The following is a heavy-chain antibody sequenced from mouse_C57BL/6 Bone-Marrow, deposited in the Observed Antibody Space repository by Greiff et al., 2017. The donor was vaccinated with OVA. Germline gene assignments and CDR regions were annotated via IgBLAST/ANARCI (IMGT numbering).Heavy chain of an antibody. Sequence: VQLQQPGAELVMPGASVKLSCKASGYTFTSYWMHWVKQRPGQGLEWIGEIDPSDSYTNYNQKFKGKSTLTVDKSSSTAYMQLSSLTSEDSAVYYCARQWIYYGSSYWYFDVWGTGTTVTVSS. J-gene: IGHJ1*03. CDR3: ARQWIYYGSSYWYFDV. CDR2: IDPSDSYT. V-gene: IGHV1-69*01. CDR1: GYTFTSYW. D-gene: IGHD1-1*01.